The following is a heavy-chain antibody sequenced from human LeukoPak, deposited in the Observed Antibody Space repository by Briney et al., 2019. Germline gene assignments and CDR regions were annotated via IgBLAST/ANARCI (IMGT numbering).Heavy chain of an antibody. Sequence: ASVTVSCKASGGTFSSYAISWVRQAPGQGLEWMGRIIPILGIANYAQKFQGRVTITADKSTSTAYMELSSLRSEDTAVYYCASISYGDYGLDYWGQGTLVTVSP. J-gene: IGHJ4*02. CDR2: IIPILGIA. CDR1: GGTFSSYA. V-gene: IGHV1-69*04. CDR3: ASISYGDYGLDY. D-gene: IGHD4-17*01.